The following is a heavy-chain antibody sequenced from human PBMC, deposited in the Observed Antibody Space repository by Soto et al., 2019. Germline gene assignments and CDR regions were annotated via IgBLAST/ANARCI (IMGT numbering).Heavy chain of an antibody. CDR1: GDSMTSGDYS. J-gene: IGHJ4*02. CDR3: ARGDYQYSIDY. V-gene: IGHV4-30-2*01. Sequence: SETLSLTCTVSGDSMTSGDYSWSWIWQPPGKGLEWLGYIYRTGNTHYSPSLKSRVSISQDRSKNQFSLELTSVTAADTAVYYCARGDYQYSIDYWGQGTLVTVSS. CDR2: IYRTGNT. D-gene: IGHD2-2*01.